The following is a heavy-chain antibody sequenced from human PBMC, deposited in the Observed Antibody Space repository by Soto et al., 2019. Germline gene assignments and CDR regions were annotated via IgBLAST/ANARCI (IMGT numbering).Heavy chain of an antibody. Sequence: SETLSLTCTVSGGSVSSGSYYWNWIRQPPGKGLEWIGYVYYTGSTNYNPSLKSRVTISVDTSKNHFSLKLDSVTAADTAVYYCARDPIYYDSTGYGVWFDPWGQGALVTVSS. D-gene: IGHD3-22*01. CDR1: GGSVSSGSYY. CDR3: ARDPIYYDSTGYGVWFDP. V-gene: IGHV4-61*03. J-gene: IGHJ5*02. CDR2: VYYTGST.